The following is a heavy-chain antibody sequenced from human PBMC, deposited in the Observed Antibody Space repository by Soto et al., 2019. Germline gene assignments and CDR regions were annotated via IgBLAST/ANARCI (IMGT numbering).Heavy chain of an antibody. Sequence: EVQLADSGGGLAQPGGSLRLSCAASGFTLSGYAMDWVRQAPGKGLEDVSGISSNGVGTYYANFVQVSFTISRDNSKHTVYRQIASLRPEDVAVYYCARRARPDFYYMDVWGKGTTVTVSS. D-gene: IGHD6-6*01. J-gene: IGHJ6*03. V-gene: IGHV3-64*01. CDR1: GFTLSGYA. CDR2: ISSNGVGT. CDR3: ARRARPDFYYMDV.